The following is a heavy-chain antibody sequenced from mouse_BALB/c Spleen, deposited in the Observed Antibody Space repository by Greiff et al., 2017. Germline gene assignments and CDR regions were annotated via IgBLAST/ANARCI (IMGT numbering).Heavy chain of an antibody. J-gene: IGHJ2*01. CDR3: TRDPLYYGSSDYFDY. D-gene: IGHD1-1*01. V-gene: IGHV5-6-4*01. CDR1: GFTFSDYY. Sequence: DVKLVESGGGLVKPGGSLKLSCAASGFTFSDYYMYWVRQTPEKRLEWVATISSGGSYTYYPDSVKGRFTISRDNAKNTLYLQMSSLKSEDTAMYYCTRDPLYYGSSDYFDYWGQGTTLTVSS. CDR2: ISSGGSYT.